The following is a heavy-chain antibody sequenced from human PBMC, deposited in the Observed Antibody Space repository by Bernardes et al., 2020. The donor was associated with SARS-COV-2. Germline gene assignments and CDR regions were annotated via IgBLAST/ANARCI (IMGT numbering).Heavy chain of an antibody. V-gene: IGHV5-51*01. CDR1: DYTFTNYW. D-gene: IGHD4-17*01. J-gene: IGHJ6*02. CDR2: IYPGDSDT. CDR3: ARRRYGDFGVDV. Sequence: GESLKISCKGSDYTFTNYWIGWVRQMPGKGLEWMGIIYPGDSDTKYSPSFQGRVTISAYKSVNTAYLQWSSLKASDTAIYYCARRRYGDFGVDVWGQGTTVTVSS.